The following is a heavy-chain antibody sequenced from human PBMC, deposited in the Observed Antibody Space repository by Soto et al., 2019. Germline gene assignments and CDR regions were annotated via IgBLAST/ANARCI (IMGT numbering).Heavy chain of an antibody. D-gene: IGHD6-13*01. CDR3: ANISMQLTRFIRSYYGMDV. Sequence: QLQLQESGPGLVKPSETLSLTCTVSGGSISSSSYYWGWIRQPPGKGLEWIGSIYYSGSTYYNPSLKSRVTISVDTSKNQFSLKLSSVTAADTAVYYCANISMQLTRFIRSYYGMDVWGQGTTVTVSS. CDR2: IYYSGST. CDR1: GGSISSSSYY. V-gene: IGHV4-39*01. J-gene: IGHJ6*02.